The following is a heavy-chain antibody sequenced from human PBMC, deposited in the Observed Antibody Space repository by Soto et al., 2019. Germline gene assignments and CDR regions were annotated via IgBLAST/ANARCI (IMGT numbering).Heavy chain of an antibody. J-gene: IGHJ6*02. V-gene: IGHV4-59*01. CDR2: IYYSGST. D-gene: IGHD3-10*01. Sequence: SETLSLTCTVAAGSISSYYWSWIRQPPGKGLELIGYIYYSGSTNYNPSLKSRVTISVDTSKNQFSLKLSSVTAADTAVYYCASSITMVRGVIRHVYYYGMDVWGQGTTVTVSS. CDR3: ASSITMVRGVIRHVYYYGMDV. CDR1: AGSISSYY.